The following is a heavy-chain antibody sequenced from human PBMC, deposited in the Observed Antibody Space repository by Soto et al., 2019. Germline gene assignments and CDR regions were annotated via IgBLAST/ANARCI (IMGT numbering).Heavy chain of an antibody. J-gene: IGHJ4*02. Sequence: SETLSLTCAVSGDSISRSVWWAWVRQPPGKGLEWIGEVFHNGDTNYNPSLKSRVTMSVDKSTNDFSLKVTSVTAADTAIYYCARKAWVRFDYWGQGALVTVSS. V-gene: IGHV4-4*02. D-gene: IGHD7-27*01. CDR2: VFHNGDT. CDR3: ARKAWVRFDY. CDR1: GDSISRSVW.